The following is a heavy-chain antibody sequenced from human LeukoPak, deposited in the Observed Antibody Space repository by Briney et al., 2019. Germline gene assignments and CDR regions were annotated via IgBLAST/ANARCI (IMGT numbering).Heavy chain of an antibody. D-gene: IGHD3-22*01. Sequence: SETLSLTCAVSGYSISSGYYWSWIRQPAGKGLEWIGRIYTSGRTYYNPSLKSRVTMSVDTSKNQFSLKLSSVTAADTAVYYCARVDYYDRYFDNWGQGTLVTVPS. CDR1: GYSISSGYY. V-gene: IGHV4-61*02. CDR2: IYTSGRT. CDR3: ARVDYYDRYFDN. J-gene: IGHJ4*02.